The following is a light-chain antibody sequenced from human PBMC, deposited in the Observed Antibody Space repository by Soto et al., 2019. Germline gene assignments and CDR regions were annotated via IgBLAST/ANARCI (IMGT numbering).Light chain of an antibody. CDR3: QSFDSSLRVYV. CDR2: NNL. Sequence: QSVLTQPPSVSGAPGQRVTISCTGSSSNFGAGYEVHWYKQLPGAAPTLVIFNNLNRPSGVPERFSGSKSGTSASLVISGLQVEDEADYYCQSFDSSLRVYVFGSGTNLTVL. CDR1: SSNFGAGYE. J-gene: IGLJ1*01. V-gene: IGLV1-40*01.